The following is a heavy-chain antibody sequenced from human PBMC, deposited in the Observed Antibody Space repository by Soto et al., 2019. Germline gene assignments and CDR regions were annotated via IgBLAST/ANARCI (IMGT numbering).Heavy chain of an antibody. CDR2: ISHTGRT. V-gene: IGHV4-59*01. CDR1: TDSMRTYY. D-gene: IGHD4-17*01. CDR3: ARDDTTGLFDF. J-gene: IGHJ4*02. Sequence: LSLTCSVSTDSMRTYYWTWMRQSPGKGLEWIGQISHTGRTKYNPSLESRVTISVDTSRKQFSLKLTSVTAADTALYYCARDDTTGLFDFWGQGTLVTVSS.